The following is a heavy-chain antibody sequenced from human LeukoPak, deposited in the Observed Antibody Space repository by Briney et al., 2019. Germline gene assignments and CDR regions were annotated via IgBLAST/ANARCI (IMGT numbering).Heavy chain of an antibody. CDR1: GFTFSSYS. Sequence: GGSLRLSCAASGFTFSSYSMNWVRQAPGKGLEWVSSISSSSSYICYADSVKGRFTISRDNAKNSLYLQMNSLRAEDTAVYYCAREEPYSSGWYPHWGQGTLVTVSS. D-gene: IGHD6-19*01. CDR3: AREEPYSSGWYPH. J-gene: IGHJ4*02. CDR2: ISSSSSYI. V-gene: IGHV3-21*01.